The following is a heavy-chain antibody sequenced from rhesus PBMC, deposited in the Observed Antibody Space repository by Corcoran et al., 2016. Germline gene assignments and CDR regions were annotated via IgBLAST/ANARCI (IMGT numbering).Heavy chain of an antibody. CDR2: ISGSSGNT. D-gene: IGHD5-12*01. CDR1: GGSFSGYY. Sequence: QVQLQESGPGLVKPSETLSLTCAVSGGSFSGYYWGWIRQLPGKGLEWSGDISGSSGNTDEHPSLKRRVTISTDTSKNQFSLKRSSVTAAGTAVYYCAREAATACIDYWGQGVLVTVSS. J-gene: IGHJ4*01. CDR3: AREAATACIDY. V-gene: IGHV4-165*01.